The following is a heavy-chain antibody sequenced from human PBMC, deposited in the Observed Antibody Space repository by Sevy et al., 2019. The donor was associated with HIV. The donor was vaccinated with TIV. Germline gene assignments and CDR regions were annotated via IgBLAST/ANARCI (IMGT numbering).Heavy chain of an antibody. D-gene: IGHD1-26*01. CDR2: ISYDGSSK. CDR3: VKGGVTWELLDY. Sequence: GGSLRLSCAASGFIFSSYGMHWVRQAPGTGLEWVTIISYDGSSKYYADSVKGRFTISRDNSENILYLQMNSLRTDDTAVYYCVKGGVTWELLDYWGQGTLVTVSS. CDR1: GFIFSSYG. V-gene: IGHV3-30*18. J-gene: IGHJ4*02.